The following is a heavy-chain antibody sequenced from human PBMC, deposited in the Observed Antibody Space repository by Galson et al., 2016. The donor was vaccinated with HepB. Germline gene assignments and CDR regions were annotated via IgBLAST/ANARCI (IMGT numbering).Heavy chain of an antibody. CDR3: AKDYTGSTVGWSDGLDV. CDR2: ITGNGGGK. Sequence: SLRLSCAASGFTFSTYAMSWVRQAPGKGLEWISGITGNGGGKYYADAVQGRFTISRDPSKITLYLQMRSLRVEDTAIYFCAKDYTGSTVGWSDGLDVWGQGTTVIVSS. CDR1: GFTFSTYA. J-gene: IGHJ6*02. V-gene: IGHV3-23*01. D-gene: IGHD1-7*01.